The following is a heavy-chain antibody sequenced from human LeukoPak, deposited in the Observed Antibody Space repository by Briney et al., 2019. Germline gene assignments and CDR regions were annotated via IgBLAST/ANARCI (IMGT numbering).Heavy chain of an antibody. J-gene: IGHJ3*02. CDR3: AKDIGGYCSGGSCYSGGAFDI. CDR2: ISWDGGST. V-gene: IGHV3-43*01. D-gene: IGHD2-15*01. CDR1: GFTFDDYT. Sequence: GGSLRLSCAASGFTFDDYTMHWVRQAPGKGLEWVCLISWDGGSTYYADSVKGRFTISRDNSKNSLYLQMNSLRTEDTALYYCAKDIGGYCSGGSCYSGGAFDIWGQGTMVTVSS.